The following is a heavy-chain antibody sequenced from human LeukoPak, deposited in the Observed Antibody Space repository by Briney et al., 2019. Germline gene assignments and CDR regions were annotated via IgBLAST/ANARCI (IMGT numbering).Heavy chain of an antibody. J-gene: IGHJ4*02. CDR3: ATTTVVTYFDY. CDR2: IYSGGST. D-gene: IGHD4-23*01. Sequence: GGSLRLSCAASGFTVSANYMSWVRQAPGKGLEWVSLIYSGGSTYYADSVKGRFTISRDNAKNTLYLQMNSLRAEDTAVYYCATTTVVTYFDYWGQGTLVTVSS. CDR1: GFTVSANY. V-gene: IGHV3-53*01.